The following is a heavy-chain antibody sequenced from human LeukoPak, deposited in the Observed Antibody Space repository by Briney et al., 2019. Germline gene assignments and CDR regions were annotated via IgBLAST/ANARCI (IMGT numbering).Heavy chain of an antibody. V-gene: IGHV3-23*01. J-gene: IGHJ4*02. CDR1: GFTFSSYG. CDR3: AKDSSSYGDYEPSDY. D-gene: IGHD4-17*01. Sequence: GGSLRLSCAASGFTFSSYGMSWVRQAPGKGLEWVSAISGSGGSTYYADSVKGRFTISRDNSKNTLYLQMNSLRAEDTAVYYCAKDSSSYGDYEPSDYWGQGTLVTVSS. CDR2: ISGSGGST.